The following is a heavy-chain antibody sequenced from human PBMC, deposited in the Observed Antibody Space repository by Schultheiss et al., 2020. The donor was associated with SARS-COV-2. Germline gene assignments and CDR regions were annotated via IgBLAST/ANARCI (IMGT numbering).Heavy chain of an antibody. CDR1: GFTFSSYD. D-gene: IGHD3-3*01. CDR2: IGTAGDT. V-gene: IGHV3-13*01. J-gene: IGHJ6*02. Sequence: GGSLRLSCAASGFTFSSYDMHWVRQATGKGLEWVSAIGTAGDTYYPGSVKGRFTISRDNAKNSLYLQMNSLRDEDTAVYYCARAHPATITIFGVVTAADYYYYGMDVWGQGTTVTVSS. CDR3: ARAHPATITIFGVVTAADYYYYGMDV.